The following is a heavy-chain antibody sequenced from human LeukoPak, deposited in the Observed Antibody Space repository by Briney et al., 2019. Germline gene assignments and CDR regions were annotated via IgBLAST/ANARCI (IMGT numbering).Heavy chain of an antibody. CDR3: TRGGELMNF. CDR1: GSSISSGGYS. J-gene: IGHJ4*02. CDR2: IYTSGST. V-gene: IGHV4-61*02. D-gene: IGHD1-26*01. Sequence: SETLSLTCAVSGSSISSGGYSWSWIRQPAGKRLEWIGRIYTSGSTNYNPSLKSRVTISIDASKNQFSLRLSSVTAADTAVYYCTRGGELMNFWGQGTLVTVSS.